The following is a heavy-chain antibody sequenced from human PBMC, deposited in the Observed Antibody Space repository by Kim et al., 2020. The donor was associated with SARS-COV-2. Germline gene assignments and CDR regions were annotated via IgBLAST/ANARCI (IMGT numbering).Heavy chain of an antibody. V-gene: IGHV4-34*01. Sequence: NYNPSLKSRVTISVDTSKNQFSLKLSSVTAADTAVYYCARRRGRAYGMDVWGQGTTVTVSS. J-gene: IGHJ6*02. D-gene: IGHD3-16*01. CDR3: ARRRGRAYGMDV.